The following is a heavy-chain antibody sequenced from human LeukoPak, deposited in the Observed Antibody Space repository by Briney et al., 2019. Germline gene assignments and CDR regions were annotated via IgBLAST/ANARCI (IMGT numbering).Heavy chain of an antibody. CDR2: ISYDGSNK. Sequence: GGSLRLFCAASGFTFSSYAMNWVRQAPGKGLEWVAVISYDGSNKNYADSVKGRFSISRDNSKNTLYLQMNSLRGEDTAVYYCARDRCGSTTCNFDYWGQGTLVTVSS. V-gene: IGHV3-30-3*01. CDR3: ARDRCGSTTCNFDY. D-gene: IGHD2-2*01. CDR1: GFTFSSYA. J-gene: IGHJ4*02.